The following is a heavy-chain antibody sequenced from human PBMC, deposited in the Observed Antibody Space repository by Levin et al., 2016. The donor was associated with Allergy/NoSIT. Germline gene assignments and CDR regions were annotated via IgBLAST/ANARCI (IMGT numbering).Heavy chain of an antibody. J-gene: IGHJ5*02. CDR1: GYTFTGYY. V-gene: IGHV1-2*02. CDR2: INPNSGGT. Sequence: ASVKVSCKASGYTFTGYYMHWVRQAPGQGLEWMGWINPNSGGTNYAQKFQGRVTMTRDTSISTAYMELSRLRSDDTAVYYCARDARITMVRGVREHYNWFDPWGQGTLVTVSS. CDR3: ARDARITMVRGVREHYNWFDP. D-gene: IGHD3-10*01.